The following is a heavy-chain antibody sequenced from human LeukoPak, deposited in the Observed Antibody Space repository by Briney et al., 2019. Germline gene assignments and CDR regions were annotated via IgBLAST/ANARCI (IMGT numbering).Heavy chain of an antibody. CDR2: INHSGST. CDR3: ARGRFTIFI. Sequence: PSETLSLTCALYGGSFSGYYWSWIRQPPGKGLEWIGEINHSGSTNYNPSLKSRVTISVDTSKNQFSLELSSVTAADTAVYYCARGRFTIFIWGQGTMVTVSS. J-gene: IGHJ3*02. V-gene: IGHV4-34*01. CDR1: GGSFSGYY. D-gene: IGHD3-9*01.